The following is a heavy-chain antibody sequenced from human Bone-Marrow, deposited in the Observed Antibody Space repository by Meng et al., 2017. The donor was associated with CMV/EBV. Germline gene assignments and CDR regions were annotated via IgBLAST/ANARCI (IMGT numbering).Heavy chain of an antibody. CDR2: IYYSGST. Sequence: SETLSLTCTVSGGSVSSGSYYWSWIRQPPGKGLEWIGYIYYSGSTNYNPSLKSRVTISVDTSKNQFSLKLSSVTAADTAVYYCARVEMPGYSRGWFFDYWGQGTLVTVSS. CDR1: GGSVSSGSYY. J-gene: IGHJ4*02. D-gene: IGHD6-19*01. V-gene: IGHV4-61*01. CDR3: ARVEMPGYSRGWFFDY.